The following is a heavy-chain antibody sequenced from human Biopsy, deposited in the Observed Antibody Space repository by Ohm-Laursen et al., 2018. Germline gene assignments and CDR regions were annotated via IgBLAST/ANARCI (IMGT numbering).Heavy chain of an antibody. Sequence: TLSLTCTVSGGSFTYYYWSWIRQPPGEGLEWIAYIDYSGSTNCDPSLKSRVNISIDTSKNQLSLRLSAVTAADTAVYYCARRRCSSTSCVDWYFDLWGRGTLVTVSS. CDR2: IDYSGST. D-gene: IGHD2-2*01. J-gene: IGHJ2*01. CDR3: ARRRCSSTSCVDWYFDL. CDR1: GGSFTYYY. V-gene: IGHV4-59*08.